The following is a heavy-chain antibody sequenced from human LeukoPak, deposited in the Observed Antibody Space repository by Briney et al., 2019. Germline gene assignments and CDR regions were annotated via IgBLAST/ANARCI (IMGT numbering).Heavy chain of an antibody. Sequence: SETLSLTCTVSGGSISSYYWSWIRQPPGKGLEWIGYFYYSGSTNYNPSLKSRVTISVDTSKNQFSLKLSSVTAADTAVYYCAREGRGIVVVPAAMGAFDIWGQGTMVTVSS. CDR2: FYYSGST. V-gene: IGHV4-59*01. CDR3: AREGRGIVVVPAAMGAFDI. D-gene: IGHD2-2*01. J-gene: IGHJ3*02. CDR1: GGSISSYY.